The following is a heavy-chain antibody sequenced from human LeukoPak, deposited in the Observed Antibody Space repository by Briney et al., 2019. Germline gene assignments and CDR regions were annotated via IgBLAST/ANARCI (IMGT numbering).Heavy chain of an antibody. D-gene: IGHD3-22*01. CDR2: IYYSGST. CDR1: GGSSSSYY. V-gene: IGHV4-59*01. J-gene: IGHJ4*02. Sequence: SETLSLTCTVSGGSSSSYYWSWIRQPPGKGLEWIGYIYYSGSTNYNPSLKSRVTISVDTSKNQFSLKLSSVTAADTAVYYCARGGDDSSGYSDFDYWGQGTLVTPSS. CDR3: ARGGDDSSGYSDFDY.